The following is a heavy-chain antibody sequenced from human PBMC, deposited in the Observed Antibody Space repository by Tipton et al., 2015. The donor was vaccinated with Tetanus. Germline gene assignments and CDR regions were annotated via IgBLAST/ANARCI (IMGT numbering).Heavy chain of an antibody. CDR3: ARAVCSGGSCYSHDAFDI. Sequence: AEVKKPGSSVKVSCKASGGTFSSYAISWVRQAPGQGLEWMGGIIPIFGTANYAQKFQGRVTITADKSTSTAYMELSSLRSEDTAVYYCARAVCSGGSCYSHDAFDIWGQGTMVTVSS. V-gene: IGHV1-69*06. CDR2: IIPIFGTA. J-gene: IGHJ3*02. D-gene: IGHD2-15*01. CDR1: GGTFSSYA.